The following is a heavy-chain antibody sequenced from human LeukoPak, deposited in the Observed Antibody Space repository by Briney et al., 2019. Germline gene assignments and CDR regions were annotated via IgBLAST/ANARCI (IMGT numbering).Heavy chain of an antibody. CDR3: ARDRSPRRYSSSWSFDY. J-gene: IGHJ4*02. V-gene: IGHV3-9*01. CDR2: ISWNSGSK. Sequence: GGSLRLSCAASGFTFDEYAMHWVRQAPGKGLEWVSGISWNSGSKGYAGSVKGRFTISRDNAKNSLYLQMNSLRSEDTALYYCARDRSPRRYSSSWSFDYWGQGTLVTVSS. CDR1: GFTFDEYA. D-gene: IGHD6-13*01.